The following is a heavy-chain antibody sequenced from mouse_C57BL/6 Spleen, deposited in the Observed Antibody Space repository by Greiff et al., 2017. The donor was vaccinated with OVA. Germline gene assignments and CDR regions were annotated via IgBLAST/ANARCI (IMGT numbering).Heavy chain of an antibody. CDR3: ARGTGTTDY. CDR2: INPSTGGT. Sequence: VQLQQSGPELVKPGASVKISCKASGYSFTGYYMNWVKQSPEKSLEWIGEINPSTGGTTYNQKFKAKATLTVDKSSSTAYMQLKSLTSEDSAVYYCARGTGTTDYWGQGTTLTVSS. V-gene: IGHV1-42*01. CDR1: GYSFTGYY. J-gene: IGHJ2*01. D-gene: IGHD4-1*01.